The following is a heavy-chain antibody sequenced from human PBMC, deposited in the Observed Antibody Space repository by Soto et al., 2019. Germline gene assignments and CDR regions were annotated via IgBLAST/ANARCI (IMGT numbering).Heavy chain of an antibody. CDR1: GGTFSSYA. D-gene: IGHD3-22*01. Sequence: ASVKVSCKASGGTFSSYAISWVRQAPGQGLEWMGGIIPIFGTANYAQKFQGRVTITADESTSTAYTELSSLRSEDTAVYYCARHYYDSSFGSGNFDPWGQGTLVTVSS. CDR2: IIPIFGTA. V-gene: IGHV1-69*13. CDR3: ARHYYDSSFGSGNFDP. J-gene: IGHJ5*02.